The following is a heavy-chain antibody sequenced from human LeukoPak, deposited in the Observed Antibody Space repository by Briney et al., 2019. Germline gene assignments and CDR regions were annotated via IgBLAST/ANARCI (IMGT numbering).Heavy chain of an antibody. D-gene: IGHD1-26*01. CDR1: GGSIGSYY. CDR3: ARTYSGSYTGAYYFDY. Sequence: SETLSLTCTVSGGSIGSYYWSWIRQPPGKGLEWIGYIYYSGSTNYNPSLKSRVTISVDTSKNQFSLKLSSVTAADTAVYYCARTYSGSYTGAYYFDYWGQGTLVTVSS. J-gene: IGHJ4*02. CDR2: IYYSGST. V-gene: IGHV4-59*01.